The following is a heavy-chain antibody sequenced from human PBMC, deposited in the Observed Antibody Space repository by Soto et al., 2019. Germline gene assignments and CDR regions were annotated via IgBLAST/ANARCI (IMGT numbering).Heavy chain of an antibody. Sequence: QVQLQESGPGLVKPSQTLSLTCTVSGGSISSGGYYWSWIRQHPGKGLEWIGYIYYSGSTYYNPSLKSRVTISVDTSKNQFSLKLSSVTAADTAVYYCAREKNDYGDYELDWFDPWGQGTLVTVSS. J-gene: IGHJ5*02. D-gene: IGHD4-17*01. V-gene: IGHV4-31*03. CDR2: IYYSGST. CDR1: GGSISSGGYY. CDR3: AREKNDYGDYELDWFDP.